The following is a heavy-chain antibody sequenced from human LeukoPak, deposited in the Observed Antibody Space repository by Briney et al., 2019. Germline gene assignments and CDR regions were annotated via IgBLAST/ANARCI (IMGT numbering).Heavy chain of an antibody. CDR1: GYSISSGYY. V-gene: IGHV4-38-2*02. J-gene: IGHJ3*02. Sequence: SKTLSLTCTVSGYSISSGYYWGWIRQPPGKGLEWIGSIYYSGSTYYSPSVKSRVTISLDTSRNQFSLKLNSVTAADTAVYYCAKSNGYGLVDIWGQGTMVTVSS. D-gene: IGHD3-10*01. CDR3: AKSNGYGLVDI. CDR2: IYYSGST.